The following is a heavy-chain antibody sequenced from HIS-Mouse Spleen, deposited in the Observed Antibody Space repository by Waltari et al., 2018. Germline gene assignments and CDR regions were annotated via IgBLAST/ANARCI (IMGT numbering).Heavy chain of an antibody. D-gene: IGHD6-13*01. CDR3: ARERGSSSWYFYFDY. J-gene: IGHJ4*02. Sequence: QLQLQESGPGLVKPSETLSLTCTVSGGSISSSSYYWGWIRQPPGKGLEWIGSIYYSWGNYYNPSLKSGVTISVDTSKNQFSLKLSSVTAADTAVYYCARERGSSSWYFYFDYWGQGTLVTVSS. CDR1: GGSISSSSYY. V-gene: IGHV4-39*07. CDR2: IYYSWGN.